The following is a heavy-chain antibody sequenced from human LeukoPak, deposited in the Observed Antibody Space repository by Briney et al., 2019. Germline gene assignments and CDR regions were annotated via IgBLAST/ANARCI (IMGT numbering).Heavy chain of an antibody. V-gene: IGHV3-21*01. J-gene: IGHJ6*02. CDR1: GFTFSSYS. Sequence: GGSLRLSCAASGFTFSSYSMNWVPQAPGKGLEWVSSISSSYIYYADSVKGRFTISRDNAKNTLYLPMNSLRAEDTAVYYCARGGRYVDWSLQTYYYGMDVWGQGTTVTVSS. CDR2: ISSSYI. D-gene: IGHD3-9*01. CDR3: ARGGRYVDWSLQTYYYGMDV.